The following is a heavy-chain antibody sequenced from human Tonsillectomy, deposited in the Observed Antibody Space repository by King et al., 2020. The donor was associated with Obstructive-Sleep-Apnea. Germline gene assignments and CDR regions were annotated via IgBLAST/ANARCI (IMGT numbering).Heavy chain of an antibody. J-gene: IGHJ5*02. CDR2: IYYTGST. D-gene: IGHD6-19*01. Sequence: VQLQESGPGLVKPSETLSLTCSVSGGSISSYYWSWIRQPPGKGLEWIGYIYYTGSTNNNPSLKSRVTMSIDTSKNPFSLKLNSVTAADTAVYYCVRTAAVAGISGWFAPWGQGTLVTVSS. CDR1: GGSISSYY. V-gene: IGHV4-59*01. CDR3: VRTAAVAGISGWFAP.